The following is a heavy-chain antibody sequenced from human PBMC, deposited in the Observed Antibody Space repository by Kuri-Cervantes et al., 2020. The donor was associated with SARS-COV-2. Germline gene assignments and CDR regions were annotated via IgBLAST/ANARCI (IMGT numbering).Heavy chain of an antibody. D-gene: IGHD2-21*01. Sequence: GGSLRLSCAASGFNFSRTGMHWVRQAPGKGLEWVAVISHGGKNKKCVASGKGRFTISRDNSQNTLYLHMKSLISEDTAMYYCAKDRVGVQDFWGQGTLVTVSS. CDR3: AKDRVGVQDF. CDR1: GFNFSRTG. J-gene: IGHJ4*02. CDR2: ISHGGKNK. V-gene: IGHV3-30*18.